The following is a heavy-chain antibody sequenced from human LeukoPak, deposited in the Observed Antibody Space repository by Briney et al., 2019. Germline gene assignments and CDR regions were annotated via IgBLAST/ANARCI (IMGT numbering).Heavy chain of an antibody. V-gene: IGHV3-23*01. CDR2: ISSSGSGDNT. D-gene: IGHD1-26*01. J-gene: IGHJ2*01. Sequence: AGGSLRLSCAASGVTLSTYAMSWARQAPGKGLEWVSGISSSGSGDNTYYADSVKGRFTISRDSSKNTLFLHMNTLRAEDTAIYYCAKDRTVGASYWYFDFWGRGTLVTVSS. CDR1: GVTLSTYA. CDR3: AKDRTVGASYWYFDF.